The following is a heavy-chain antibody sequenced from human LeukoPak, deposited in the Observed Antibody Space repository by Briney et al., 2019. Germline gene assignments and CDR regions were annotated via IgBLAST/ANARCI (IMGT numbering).Heavy chain of an antibody. Sequence: QSGGSLRLSCAASGFTFSSYEMNWVRQAPRKGLEWVSYISSSGSTIYYADSVKGRFTISRDNAKNSLYLQMNTLRAEDTAVYYCARVGLNDYGSGTYADYWGQGTLVTVSS. CDR3: ARVGLNDYGSGTYADY. J-gene: IGHJ4*02. CDR2: ISSSGSTI. D-gene: IGHD3-10*01. V-gene: IGHV3-48*03. CDR1: GFTFSSYE.